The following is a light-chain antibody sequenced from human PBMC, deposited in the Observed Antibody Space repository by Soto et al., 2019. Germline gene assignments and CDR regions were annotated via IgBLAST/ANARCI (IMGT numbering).Light chain of an antibody. V-gene: IGKV3-20*01. CDR2: GAS. Sequence: EIVLTQSPGTLSLSPGERATLSCRASQSVTNNFLAWYQQKPGQAPMLLIYGASTRATGIPDRFSGSGAGTDFTLTISRLEPEDFALYHCQQYGDSPWTFGQGTKVEIK. CDR1: QSVTNNF. CDR3: QQYGDSPWT. J-gene: IGKJ1*01.